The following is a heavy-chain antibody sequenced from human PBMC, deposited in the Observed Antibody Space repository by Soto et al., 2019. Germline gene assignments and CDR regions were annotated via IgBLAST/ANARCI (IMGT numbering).Heavy chain of an antibody. V-gene: IGHV1-69*06. CDR2: IIPIFGTA. CDR1: GVTFSSYA. J-gene: IGHJ4*02. D-gene: IGHD3-22*01. Sequence: QVQLVQSGAEVKKPGSSVKVSCKASGVTFSSYAISWVRQAPGQGLEWMGGIIPIFGTANYAQKFQGRVTITADKSTSTAYMELSSLRSEDTAVYYCASPGRDYYDSSGYYFDYWGQGTLVTVSS. CDR3: ASPGRDYYDSSGYYFDY.